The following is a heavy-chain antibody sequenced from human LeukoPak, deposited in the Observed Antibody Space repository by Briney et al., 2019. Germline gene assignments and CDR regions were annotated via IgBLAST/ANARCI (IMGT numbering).Heavy chain of an antibody. J-gene: IGHJ4*02. CDR3: ARETGYCSGGRCYFIY. CDR1: GYTFTGSY. CDR2: INPNSGGT. D-gene: IGHD2-15*01. Sequence: ASVKVSCKASGYTFTGSYMHWVRQAPGQGLEWMGWINPNSGGTSSAQKFRGRVTMTRDTSVSTAYMESRLRSDDTALYYCARETGYCSGGRCYFIYWGQGTLVTVSS. V-gene: IGHV1-2*02.